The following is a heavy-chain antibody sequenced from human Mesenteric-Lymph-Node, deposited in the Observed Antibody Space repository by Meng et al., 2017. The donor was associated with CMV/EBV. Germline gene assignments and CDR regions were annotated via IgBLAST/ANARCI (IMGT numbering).Heavy chain of an antibody. D-gene: IGHD1-26*01. CDR3: VRCGSCDLCAFDY. J-gene: IGHJ4*02. V-gene: IGHV1-2*02. CDR2: INPDSGAT. Sequence: LAKVSRKASGFTFTGYYILRVRQAPAQGLESMGWINPDSGATKYAQKFQGRVTMTRHTSISTAYMDLSRLRPDDTAVYYCVRCGSCDLCAFDYWGQGALVTVSS. CDR1: GFTFTGYY.